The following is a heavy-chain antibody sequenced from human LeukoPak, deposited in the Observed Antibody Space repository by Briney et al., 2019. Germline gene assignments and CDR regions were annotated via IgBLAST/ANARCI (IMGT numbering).Heavy chain of an antibody. D-gene: IGHD2-15*01. J-gene: IGHJ4*02. CDR1: GFTFDDYG. CDR3: ARDGGLPYYFDY. V-gene: IGHV3-20*04. CDR2: INWNGGST. Sequence: WGSLRLSCAASGFTFDDYGMSWVRQAPGKGLEWVSGINWNGGSTGYADSVKGRFTISRDNAKNSLYLQMKSLRAEDTALYYCARDGGLPYYFDYWGQGTLVTVSS.